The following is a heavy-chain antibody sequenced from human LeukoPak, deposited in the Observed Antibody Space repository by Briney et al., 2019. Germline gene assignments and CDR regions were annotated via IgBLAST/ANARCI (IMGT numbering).Heavy chain of an antibody. CDR2: IYPGDSDA. D-gene: IGHD3-10*01. CDR3: ARVSGSGRTTQIDY. Sequence: GESLKIPCKGSGYSFTSYWIGWVRQMPGKGLEWMGNIYPGDSDARYSPSFQGQVTISDDESISTAYLQWSSLKASDTAMYYCARVSGSGRTTQIDYWGQGTLVTVSS. J-gene: IGHJ4*02. V-gene: IGHV5-51*01. CDR1: GYSFTSYW.